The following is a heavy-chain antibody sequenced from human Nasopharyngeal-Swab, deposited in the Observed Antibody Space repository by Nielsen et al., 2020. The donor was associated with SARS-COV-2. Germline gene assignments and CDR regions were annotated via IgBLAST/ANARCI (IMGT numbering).Heavy chain of an antibody. V-gene: IGHV2-26*01. CDR2: IFSNDEK. Sequence: WIRQVPGKALEWLAHIFSNDEKSYSTSLKSRLTISKDTSKSQVVLTMTNMDPVDTATYYCARIIEVNTSYYYYGMDAWGQGTTVTVSS. J-gene: IGHJ6*02. CDR3: ARIIEVNTSYYYYGMDA. D-gene: IGHD3-22*01.